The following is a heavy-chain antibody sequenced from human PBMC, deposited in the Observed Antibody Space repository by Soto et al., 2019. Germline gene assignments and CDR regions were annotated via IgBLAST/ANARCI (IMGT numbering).Heavy chain of an antibody. J-gene: IGHJ6*03. CDR1: GFTFSSYD. CDR3: ARGGAAAYYYYMDV. D-gene: IGHD6-13*01. Sequence: PGGSLRLSCAASGFTFSSYDMHWVRQATGKGLEWVSAIGTAGDTYYPGSVKGRFTISRENAKNSLYLQMNSLRAGDTAVYYCARGGAAAYYYYMDVWGKGTTVTVSS. V-gene: IGHV3-13*01. CDR2: IGTAGDT.